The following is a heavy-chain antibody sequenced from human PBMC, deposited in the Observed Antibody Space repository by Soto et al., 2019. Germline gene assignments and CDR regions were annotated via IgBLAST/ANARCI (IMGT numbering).Heavy chain of an antibody. CDR2: FYYSGST. V-gene: IGHV4-39*01. J-gene: IGHJ6*02. D-gene: IGHD1-26*01. Sequence: LSLTCTVSGASITSTSYHWGWIRQPPGKGLEWIGNFYYSGSTYYNPSLRSRVTISVDASKNQFSVKVSSVTATDTAVYYCARSVGDYYYGMDVWGQGTTVTVSS. CDR1: GASITSTSYH. CDR3: ARSVGDYYYGMDV.